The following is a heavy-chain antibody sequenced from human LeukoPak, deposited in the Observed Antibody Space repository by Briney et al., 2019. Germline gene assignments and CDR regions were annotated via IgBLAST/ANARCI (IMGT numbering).Heavy chain of an antibody. V-gene: IGHV1-46*01. CDR1: GYTFTNYY. CDR3: ARGSEMSTIPLFDY. Sequence: GASVKVSCKASGYTFTNYYMHWVRQAPGQGVEWMGIANPSVGSTSYAQNFQGRVTMTRDTSTSTVYMELSSLRSEDTAVYYCARGSEMSTIPLFDYWGQGTLVTVSS. J-gene: IGHJ4*02. CDR2: ANPSVGST. D-gene: IGHD5-24*01.